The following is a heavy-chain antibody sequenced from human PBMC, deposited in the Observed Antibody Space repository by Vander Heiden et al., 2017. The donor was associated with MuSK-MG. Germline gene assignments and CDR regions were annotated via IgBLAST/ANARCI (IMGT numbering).Heavy chain of an antibody. D-gene: IGHD3-22*01. CDR2: ISSSGSTI. J-gene: IGHJ3*02. Sequence: QVQLVESGGGLVKPGGSLRLSCAASGFTFSAYYMSWIRQAPGKGLEWVSYISSSGSTIYYADSVKGRFTISRDNAKNSLYLQMNSLRAEDTAVYYCARDLLYYDSSGDYDAFDIWGQGTMVTVSS. CDR1: GFTFSAYY. V-gene: IGHV3-11*04. CDR3: ARDLLYYDSSGDYDAFDI.